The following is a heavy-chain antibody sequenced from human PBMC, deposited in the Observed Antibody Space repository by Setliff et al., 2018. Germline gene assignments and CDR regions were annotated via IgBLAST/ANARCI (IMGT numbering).Heavy chain of an antibody. CDR2: LFDGGSA. V-gene: IGHV4-38-2*02. D-gene: IGHD3-22*01. J-gene: IGHJ3*01. Sequence: PSETLSLTCAVSGYSISNGFYWGWIRQSPVKGLEWIGSLFDGGSAYYSPSLKSRASISLDASKNQFALKLTSATAADTAVYYCARDPHYDPTYSLPGHALDFWGQGIMVTV. CDR1: GYSISNGFY. CDR3: ARDPHYDPTYSLPGHALDF.